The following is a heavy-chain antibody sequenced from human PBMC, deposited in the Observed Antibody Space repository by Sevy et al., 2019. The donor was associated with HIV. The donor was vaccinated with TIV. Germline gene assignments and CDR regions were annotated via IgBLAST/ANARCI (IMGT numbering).Heavy chain of an antibody. CDR1: GFIFSDYS. J-gene: IGHJ4*02. Sequence: GGSLRLSCAASGFIFSDYSMNWVRQAPGKGLEWVSYINPSGSIRYYADSVKGRFTISRGKANNSLYLQMISLRAEDTAVYFCGRDLNYYASSAVDYWGQGTLVTVSS. V-gene: IGHV3-48*01. CDR2: INPSGSIR. D-gene: IGHD3-22*01. CDR3: GRDLNYYASSAVDY.